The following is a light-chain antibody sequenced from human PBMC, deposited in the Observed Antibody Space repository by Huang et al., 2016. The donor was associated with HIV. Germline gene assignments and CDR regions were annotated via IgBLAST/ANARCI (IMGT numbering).Light chain of an antibody. CDR2: GAN. Sequence: EIVMTQSPGTLSVSPGERATLSCRASQSVSNEVAWFQQKPGQAPRLLIYGANIRPSDTPAGFSGSGSGTEFTLTISSLQSEDFAIYYCQQYNDWPWTFGQGTKVEIK. CDR1: QSVSNE. CDR3: QQYNDWPWT. V-gene: IGKV3-15*01. J-gene: IGKJ1*01.